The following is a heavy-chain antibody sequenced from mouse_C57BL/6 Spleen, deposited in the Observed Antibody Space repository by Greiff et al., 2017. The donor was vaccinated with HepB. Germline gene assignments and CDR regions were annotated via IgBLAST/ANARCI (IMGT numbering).Heavy chain of an antibody. J-gene: IGHJ2*01. Sequence: EVQLQQSGPELVKPGASVKIPCKASGYTFTDYNMDWVKQSHGKSLEWIGDINPNNGGTIYNQKFKGKATLTVDKSSSTAYMELRSLTSEDTAVYYCARRGYGNYLYYFDYWGQGTTLTVSS. V-gene: IGHV1-18*01. CDR1: GYTFTDYN. CDR3: ARRGYGNYLYYFDY. CDR2: INPNNGGT. D-gene: IGHD2-1*01.